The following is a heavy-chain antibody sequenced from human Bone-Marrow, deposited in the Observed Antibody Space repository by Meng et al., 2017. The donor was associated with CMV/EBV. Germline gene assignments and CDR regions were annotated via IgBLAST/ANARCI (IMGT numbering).Heavy chain of an antibody. V-gene: IGHV1-46*01. CDR3: ARDRGRQLTIRSDYYYYGMDV. CDR1: GYTFTSYY. J-gene: IGHJ6*02. CDR2: INPSGGST. Sequence: ASVKVSCKASGYTFTSYYMHWVRQAPGQGLEWMGIINPSGGSTSYAQKFQGRVTMTRDTSTSTVYMELSSLRSEDTAVYYCARDRGRQLTIRSDYYYYGMDVWGQGTTVTVSS. D-gene: IGHD3-3*01.